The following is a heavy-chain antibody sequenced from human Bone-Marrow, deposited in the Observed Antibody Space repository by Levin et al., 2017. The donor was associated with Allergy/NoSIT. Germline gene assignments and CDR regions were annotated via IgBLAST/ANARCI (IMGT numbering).Heavy chain of an antibody. D-gene: IGHD4-17*01. CDR2: IIPIFGTA. CDR3: ASSHRVTVTTGVFDY. J-gene: IGHJ4*02. CDR1: GGTFSSYA. Sequence: GASVKVSCKASGGTFSSYAISWVRQAPGQGLEWMGGIIPIFGTANYAQKFQGRVTITADESTSTAYMELSSLRSEDTAVYYCASSHRVTVTTGVFDYWGQGTLVTVSS. V-gene: IGHV1-69*13.